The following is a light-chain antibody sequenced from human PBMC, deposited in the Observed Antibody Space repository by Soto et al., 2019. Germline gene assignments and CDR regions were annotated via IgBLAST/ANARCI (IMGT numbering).Light chain of an antibody. Sequence: QSVLTQPASVSGSPGQSITISCTGTSSDVGGYNLVSWYQQYPDKAPKLMIFDVNTRPSGVSNRFSGSKSGNTASLTISGLQAEYEADYYCSSYKSSSTLTYVFGTGTKLTVL. CDR2: DVN. CDR3: SSYKSSSTLTYV. V-gene: IGLV2-14*01. CDR1: SSDVGGYNL. J-gene: IGLJ1*01.